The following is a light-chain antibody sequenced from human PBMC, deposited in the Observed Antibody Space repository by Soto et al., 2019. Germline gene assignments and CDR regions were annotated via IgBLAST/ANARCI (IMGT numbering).Light chain of an antibody. J-gene: IGKJ3*01. CDR3: LQKYFYPFT. V-gene: IGKV1-6*01. CDR2: AAS. Sequence: AIQMTQSPSSLSASVGDRVTITCRASQGIRNDLDWFQQKPGKAPKLLIYAASNLQSGVPARFSGSGSGTDFTLTIGSLQPEDFATYYCLQKYFYPFTFGHGTKVDI. CDR1: QGIRND.